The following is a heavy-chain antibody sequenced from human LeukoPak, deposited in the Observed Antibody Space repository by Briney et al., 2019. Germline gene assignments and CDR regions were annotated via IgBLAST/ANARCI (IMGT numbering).Heavy chain of an antibody. V-gene: IGHV3-23*01. D-gene: IGHD3-22*01. Sequence: GGSLRLSCAASGFTFSSYAMSWVRQAPGKGLEWVSTINNGGGSTFYADSVKGRFTISRDNSKNTLYLQMNSLRAEDTAVYYCAKAPKYYYDSSGYDPFDYWGQGTLVTVSS. J-gene: IGHJ4*02. CDR1: GFTFSSYA. CDR2: INNGGGST. CDR3: AKAPKYYYDSSGYDPFDY.